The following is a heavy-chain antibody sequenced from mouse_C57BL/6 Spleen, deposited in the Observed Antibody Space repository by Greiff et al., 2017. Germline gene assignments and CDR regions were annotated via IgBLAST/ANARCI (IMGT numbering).Heavy chain of an antibody. CDR1: GFTFSSYA. J-gene: IGHJ1*03. Sequence: EVKLMESGEGLVKPGGSLKLSCAASGFTFSSYAMSWVRQTPEKRLEWVAYISSGGDYIYYADTVKGRYTISRDNARNTLYLQVSSLKSEDTAMYYCTRGEPWYFEVWGTGTTVTVSS. V-gene: IGHV5-9-1*02. CDR2: ISSGGDYI. CDR3: TRGEPWYFEV.